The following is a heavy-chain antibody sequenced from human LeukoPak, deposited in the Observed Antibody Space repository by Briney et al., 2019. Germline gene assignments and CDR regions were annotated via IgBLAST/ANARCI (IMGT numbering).Heavy chain of an antibody. J-gene: IGHJ5*02. CDR1: GGSISSYY. Sequence: SETLSLTCTVSGGSISSYYWSWIRQPPGKGLEWIGYIYYSGSTNYNPSLKSRVTISVDTSENQFSLKLSSVTAADTAVYYCARSMNWNYSYNWFDPWGQGTLVTVSS. D-gene: IGHD1-7*01. CDR3: ARSMNWNYSYNWFDP. V-gene: IGHV4-59*08. CDR2: IYYSGST.